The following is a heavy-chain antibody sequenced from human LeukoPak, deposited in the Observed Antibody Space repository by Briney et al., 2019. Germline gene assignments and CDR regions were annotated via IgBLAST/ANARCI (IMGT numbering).Heavy chain of an antibody. Sequence: GGSLRLSCAASGFTFRSYAMSWVRQAPGKGLEWVSAISGSGGSTYYADSVKGRFTISRDNSKNTLYLQMNSLRAEDTAVYYCAKGTYSGYDVDYWGQGTLVTVSS. CDR1: GFTFRSYA. V-gene: IGHV3-23*01. CDR2: ISGSGGST. J-gene: IGHJ4*02. D-gene: IGHD5-12*01. CDR3: AKGTYSGYDVDY.